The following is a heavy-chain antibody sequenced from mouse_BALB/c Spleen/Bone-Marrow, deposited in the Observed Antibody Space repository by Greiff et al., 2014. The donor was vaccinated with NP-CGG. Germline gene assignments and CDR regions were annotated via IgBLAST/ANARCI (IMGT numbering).Heavy chain of an antibody. D-gene: IGHD2-5*01. Sequence: QVQLQQSGAELVRPGASVKLSCKTSGYILTGYWIHWVQQRSGQGLEWIARIYPATGSSYYNEKFKGKATLTADKSSNTAYMQLNSMKSEDSAVYVCARTSNPSMDYWGQGTSVTVSS. CDR1: GYILTGYW. V-gene: IGHV1-76*01. J-gene: IGHJ4*01. CDR3: ARTSNPSMDY. CDR2: IYPATGSS.